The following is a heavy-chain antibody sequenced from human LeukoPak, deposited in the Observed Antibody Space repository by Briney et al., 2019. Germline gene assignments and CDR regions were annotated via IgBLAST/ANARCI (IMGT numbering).Heavy chain of an antibody. Sequence: SETLSLTCTVSGGSISSSTYYWGWIRQPPGKGLEWIGNIYYSGSTYYNPSLKSRVTISVDTSKNQFSLKLSSVTAADTAVYYCTRVVTDAFDIWGQGTMITVSS. J-gene: IGHJ3*02. V-gene: IGHV4-39*01. CDR3: TRVVTDAFDI. D-gene: IGHD2-21*01. CDR1: GGSISSSTYY. CDR2: IYYSGST.